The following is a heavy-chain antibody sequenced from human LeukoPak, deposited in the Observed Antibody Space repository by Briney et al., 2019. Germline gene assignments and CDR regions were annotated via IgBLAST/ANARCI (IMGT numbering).Heavy chain of an antibody. Sequence: SGTLSLTCSVSGVSIRNYYWNWIRQSPGKGLQWIEYLDLTGKIQYHSFFESRVTISGDISKNQFSLRLTSLTAADTAVYFCARSKFSFGATKFDTWGQGTLVSVSS. J-gene: IGHJ5*02. CDR1: GVSIRNYY. CDR3: ARSKFSFGATKFDT. V-gene: IGHV4-59*12. CDR2: LDLTGKI. D-gene: IGHD3-3*01.